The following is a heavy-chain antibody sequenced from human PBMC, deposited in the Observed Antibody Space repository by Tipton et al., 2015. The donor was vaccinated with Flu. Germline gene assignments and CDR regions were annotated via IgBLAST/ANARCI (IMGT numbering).Heavy chain of an antibody. CDR2: IYSSGTT. CDR1: GGSIRSSSDY. Sequence: TLSLTCTVSGGSIRSSSDYWGWLRQPPGKGLEWIGTIYSSGTTYYNPSLRSRVTISVDTSKNQFSLRLNSVTAADTAVYYCARAGGGNSVDYWGQGTLVTVSS. J-gene: IGHJ4*02. D-gene: IGHD4-23*01. V-gene: IGHV4-39*01. CDR3: ARAGGGNSVDY.